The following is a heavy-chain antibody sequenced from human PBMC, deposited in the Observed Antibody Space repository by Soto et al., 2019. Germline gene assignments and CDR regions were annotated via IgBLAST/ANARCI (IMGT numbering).Heavy chain of an antibody. CDR1: GHSDTTKDFF. J-gene: IGHJ4*02. CDR3: ARGRPKLFGAGSALDY. CDR2: IYHGGTT. Sequence: PSETLSLTCTVSGHSDTTKDFFCSWLRQAPGRGLEWIAYIYHGGTTHYNPAFRSRVTMSVDTAKTQFSLNLASVTAADTAVYYCARGRPKLFGAGSALDYWGQGTPVTVYS. D-gene: IGHD3-16*01. V-gene: IGHV4-30-4*08.